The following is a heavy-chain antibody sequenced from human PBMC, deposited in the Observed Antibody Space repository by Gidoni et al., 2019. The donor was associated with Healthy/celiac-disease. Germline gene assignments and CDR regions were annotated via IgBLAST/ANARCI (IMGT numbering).Heavy chain of an antibody. CDR3: ANIAVARPFDY. CDR1: GFTFSSYG. D-gene: IGHD6-19*01. V-gene: IGHV3-30*18. J-gene: IGHJ4*02. CDR2: ISYDGSNK. Sequence: QVQLVESGGGVVQPGRSLRLSCAASGFTFSSYGMHWVRQAPGKGLEWVAVISYDGSNKYYADSVKGRFTISRDNSKNTLYLQMNSLRAEDTAVYYCANIAVARPFDYWGQGTLVTVSS.